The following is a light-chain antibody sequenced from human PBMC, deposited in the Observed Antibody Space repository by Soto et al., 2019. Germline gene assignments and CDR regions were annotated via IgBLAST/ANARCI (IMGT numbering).Light chain of an antibody. CDR2: DAS. CDR1: QSVSSY. J-gene: IGKJ2*01. Sequence: EIVLTQSPATLSLSPGERATLSCRASQSVSSYLAWYQQKPGQAPRLLIYDASNRATGIPARFSGSGSGTDFTLTISSLEPEDFAVYYCQQGYTFGQGTQLEIK. V-gene: IGKV3-11*01. CDR3: QQGYT.